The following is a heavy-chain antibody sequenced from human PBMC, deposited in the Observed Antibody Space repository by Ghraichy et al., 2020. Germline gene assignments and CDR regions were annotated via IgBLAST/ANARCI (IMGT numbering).Heavy chain of an antibody. CDR3: ARDRGRNMYYYGMDV. CDR1: GFTFSSYD. V-gene: IGHV3-13*01. J-gene: IGHJ6*02. D-gene: IGHD4-23*01. Sequence: GESLNISCAASGFTFSSYDMHWVRQATGKGLEWVSAIGTAGDTYYPGSVKGRFTISRENAKNSLYLQMNSLRAGDTAVYYCARDRGRNMYYYGMDVWGQGTTVTVSS. CDR2: IGTAGDT.